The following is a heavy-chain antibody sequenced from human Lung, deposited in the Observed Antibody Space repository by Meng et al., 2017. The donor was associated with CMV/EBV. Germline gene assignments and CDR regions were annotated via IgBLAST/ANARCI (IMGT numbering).Heavy chain of an antibody. CDR2: INPSDNTT. CDR1: GYTLTNYY. Sequence: ASVXVSXKASGYTLTNYYIHWVRQAPGQGLEWMGIINPSDNTTIYAQKFQGRVTMTRDTSTSTVYMELSSLRSDDTALYYCARDLGYSSSWYFQYYFDSSGQGXLVTVSS. D-gene: IGHD6-13*01. J-gene: IGHJ4*01. V-gene: IGHV1-46*01. CDR3: ARDLGYSSSWYFQYYFDS.